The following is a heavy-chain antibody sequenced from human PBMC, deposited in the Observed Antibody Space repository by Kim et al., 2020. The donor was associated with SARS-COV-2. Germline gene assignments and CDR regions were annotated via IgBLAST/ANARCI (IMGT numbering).Heavy chain of an antibody. CDR1: GFNFRVYS. V-gene: IGHV3-48*02. J-gene: IGHJ4*02. CDR3: ARSVEGRFDN. D-gene: IGHD2-15*01. CDR2: MTSDERTI. Sequence: GGSLRLSCVASGFNFRVYSMNWVRQAPGKGLEWVSYMTSDERTIYYADSVRGRFTISRDNDKYLLFLQMNSLRDEDTAIYYCARSVEGRFDNWGQGTPVTVSA.